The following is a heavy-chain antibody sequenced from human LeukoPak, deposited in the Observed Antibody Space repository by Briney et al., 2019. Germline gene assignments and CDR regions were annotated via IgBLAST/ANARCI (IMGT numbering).Heavy chain of an antibody. CDR1: GGSISSYF. J-gene: IGHJ4*02. Sequence: SETLSLTCNVSGGSISSYFWTWIRQPAGKGLGWIGRIHASGTTNYNSSLKSRVSMSVDTSKNQFSLKLTSVTAADTAVYFCARDGADVYGRAFDYWGQGTLVSVSS. CDR3: ARDGADVYGRAFDY. D-gene: IGHD3-10*01. CDR2: IHASGTT. V-gene: IGHV4-4*07.